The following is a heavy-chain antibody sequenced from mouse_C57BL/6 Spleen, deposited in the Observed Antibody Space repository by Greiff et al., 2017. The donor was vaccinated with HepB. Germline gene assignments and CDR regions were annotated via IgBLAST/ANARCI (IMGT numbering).Heavy chain of an antibody. J-gene: IGHJ1*03. CDR3: ARSVFNWYFDV. V-gene: IGHV1-18*01. Sequence: EVQLQQSGPELVKPGASVKIPCKASGYTFTDYNMDWVKQSHGKSLEWIGDINPNNGGTIYNQKFKGKATLTGDKSSSTAYMELRSLTSEDTAVYYCARSVFNWYFDVWGTGTTVTVSS. CDR1: GYTFTDYN. CDR2: INPNNGGT.